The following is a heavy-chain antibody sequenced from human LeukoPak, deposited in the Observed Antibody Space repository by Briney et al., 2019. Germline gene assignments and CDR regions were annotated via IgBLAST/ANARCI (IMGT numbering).Heavy chain of an antibody. Sequence: PGGSLRLSCVASGFIFSDYYMTWIRQAPWKGLEWISYITTNGASTYYATSVKGRFTISRDNAQRSLFLQMNSLRVEDTAIYYCARVGLDNTGWHINWFDLWGQGTLVTVSS. CDR2: ITTNGAST. CDR3: ARVGLDNTGWHINWFDL. CDR1: GFIFSDYY. J-gene: IGHJ5*02. V-gene: IGHV3-11*01. D-gene: IGHD6-19*01.